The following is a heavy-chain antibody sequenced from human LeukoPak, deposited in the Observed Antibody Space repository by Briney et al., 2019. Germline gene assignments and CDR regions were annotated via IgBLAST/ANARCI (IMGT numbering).Heavy chain of an antibody. Sequence: GGSLRLSCAASGFIFSNYGMHWVRQAPGRGLEWVAVIWNDGSYEHYTDSVKGRFTISRDNAKNSLYLQMNSLRAEDTAVYYCAEYGDYDLGAFDIWGQGTMVTVSS. CDR3: AEYGDYDLGAFDI. CDR2: IWNDGSYE. J-gene: IGHJ3*02. CDR1: GFIFSNYG. D-gene: IGHD4-17*01. V-gene: IGHV3-33*03.